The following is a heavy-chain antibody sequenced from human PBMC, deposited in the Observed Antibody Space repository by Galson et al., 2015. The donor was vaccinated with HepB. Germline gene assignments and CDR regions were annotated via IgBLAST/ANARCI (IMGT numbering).Heavy chain of an antibody. CDR3: ARAIFFDLPRYDFWSGYSAVGYYYYYMDV. Sequence: CAISGDSVSSHSAAWNWIRQSPSRGLEWLGRTYYRSKWYNDYAVSVKSRITINPDTSKNQFSLQLNSVTPEDTAVYYCARAIFFDLPRYDFWSGYSAVGYYYYYMDVWGKGTTVTASS. CDR2: TYYRSKWYN. D-gene: IGHD3-3*01. V-gene: IGHV6-1*01. J-gene: IGHJ6*03. CDR1: GDSVSSHSAA.